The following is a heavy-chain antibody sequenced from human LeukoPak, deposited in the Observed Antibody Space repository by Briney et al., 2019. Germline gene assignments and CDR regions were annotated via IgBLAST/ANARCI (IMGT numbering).Heavy chain of an antibody. CDR3: ARGGRSYYDSSGYYYS. D-gene: IGHD3-22*01. Sequence: PSETLSLTSTVYGGSFSDYYWSWIRQPPGKGLEWIGEINHSGSTNYSPSLKSRVTISVDTSNNQFSLKLSSVTAADTAVYYCARGGRSYYDSSGYYYSWGQGILVTVSS. V-gene: IGHV4-34*01. CDR2: INHSGST. J-gene: IGHJ4*02. CDR1: GGSFSDYY.